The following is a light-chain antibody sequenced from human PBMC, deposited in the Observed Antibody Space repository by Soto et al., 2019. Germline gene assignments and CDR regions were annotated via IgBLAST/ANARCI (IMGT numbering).Light chain of an antibody. Sequence: DIQMTQSPSTLSASVGDRVTITCRASQSIGNWLAWYQQKPGKAPKLLIYKASHLESGVESGVPSRFSGSGSGTEFTLTISSLQPDDFATYYCQHYNSDSRTFGQGTKVQTK. V-gene: IGKV1-5*03. J-gene: IGKJ1*01. CDR3: QHYNSDSRT. CDR2: KAS. CDR1: QSIGNW.